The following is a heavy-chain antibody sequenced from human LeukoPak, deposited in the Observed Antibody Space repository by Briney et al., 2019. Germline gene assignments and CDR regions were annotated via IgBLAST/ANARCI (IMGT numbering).Heavy chain of an antibody. CDR3: ARSPHILTGENFDY. J-gene: IGHJ4*02. D-gene: IGHD3-9*01. Sequence: ASVKVSCKASGYTFSSYAMTWVRQAPGQGLEWMGWISVYSGNTNYAQKFQGRVTMTRDTSITTAYMEMSRLRSDDTALYYCARSPHILTGENFDYWGQGTLVTVSS. CDR1: GYTFSSYA. V-gene: IGHV1-2*02. CDR2: ISVYSGNT.